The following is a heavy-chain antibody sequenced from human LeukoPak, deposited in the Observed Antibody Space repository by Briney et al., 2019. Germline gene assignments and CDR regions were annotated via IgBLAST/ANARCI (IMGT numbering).Heavy chain of an antibody. CDR2: IYYSGST. J-gene: IGHJ4*02. CDR3: AREQSYSYGSPYFDY. Sequence: SETLSLTCTVSGGSISSYYWSWIRQPPGKGLEWIGYIYYSGSTNYNPSLKSRVTISVDTSKNQFSLKLSSVTAADTAVYYCAREQSYSYGSPYFDYWGRGTLVTVSS. V-gene: IGHV4-59*01. D-gene: IGHD5-18*01. CDR1: GGSISSYY.